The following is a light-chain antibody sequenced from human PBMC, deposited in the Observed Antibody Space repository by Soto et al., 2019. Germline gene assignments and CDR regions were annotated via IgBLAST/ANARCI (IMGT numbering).Light chain of an antibody. CDR3: QRRSTWPLT. CDR1: QSVSSY. V-gene: IGKV3-11*01. Sequence: EILLTQSPATLSLSPGERATLSCRASQSVSSYLAWYQQKPGQAPRLLIYDASNRATGIPARFSGSGSGTDFTLTISSLEPEDCAVYYCQRRSTWPLTFGGGTKVQIK. J-gene: IGKJ4*01. CDR2: DAS.